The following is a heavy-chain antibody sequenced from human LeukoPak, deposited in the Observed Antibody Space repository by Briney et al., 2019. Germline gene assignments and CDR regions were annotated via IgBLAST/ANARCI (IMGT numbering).Heavy chain of an antibody. D-gene: IGHD1-26*01. CDR2: INPSGGST. V-gene: IGHV1-46*01. J-gene: IGHJ4*02. CDR1: GYTLTSYC. Sequence: ASVKVSCKASGYTLTSYCMHWVRQAPGQGLEWMGIINPSGGSTSYAQKFQGRVTMTRDMSTSTVYMELSSLRSEDTAVYYCARVGGGSYYRDPYFDYWGQGTLVTVSS. CDR3: ARVGGGSYYRDPYFDY.